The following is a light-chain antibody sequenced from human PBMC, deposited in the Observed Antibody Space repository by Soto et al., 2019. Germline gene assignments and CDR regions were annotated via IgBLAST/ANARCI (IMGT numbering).Light chain of an antibody. CDR2: EVS. J-gene: IGLJ1*01. CDR3: SSYTSSSTLDV. CDR1: SRDVGGYNY. Sequence: QSVLTQPASVAGSPGQSITISCTGTSRDVGGYNYVSSYQQHPGKAPKLMIYEVSNRPSGVSNRFSGSKSGNTASLTISGLQAEDEDDYYCSSYTSSSTLDVFGTGTKVTV. V-gene: IGLV2-14*01.